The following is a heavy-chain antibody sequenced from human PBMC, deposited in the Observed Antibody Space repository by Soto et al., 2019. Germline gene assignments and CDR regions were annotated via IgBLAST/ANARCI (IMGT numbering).Heavy chain of an antibody. CDR3: ASLREGDLYCRGGRRYGHDY. V-gene: IGHV4-34*01. CDR1: GGSFSGYY. D-gene: IGHD2-15*01. CDR2: INHSGST. J-gene: IGHJ4*02. Sequence: PSETLSLTCAVYGGSFSGYYWSWIRQPPGKGLEWIGEINHSGSTNYNPSLKSRVTISVDTSKNQFSLKLSSVTAADTAVYYCASLREGDLYCRGGRRYGHDYLGQGTLVTGSS.